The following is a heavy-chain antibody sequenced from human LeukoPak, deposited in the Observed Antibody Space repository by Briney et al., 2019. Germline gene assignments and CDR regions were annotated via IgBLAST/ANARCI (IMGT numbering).Heavy chain of an antibody. CDR2: ISYDGSNK. Sequence: GGSLRLSCVASGFTFSNYVMYWVRQAPGKGLEWVAVISYDGSNKYYADSVKGRFTISRDNSKNTLYLQMNSLRAEDTAIYYCAKSRGIYDESGWRTFDYWGQGTLVTVSS. J-gene: IGHJ4*02. D-gene: IGHD6-19*01. V-gene: IGHV3-30*18. CDR1: GFTFSNYV. CDR3: AKSRGIYDESGWRTFDY.